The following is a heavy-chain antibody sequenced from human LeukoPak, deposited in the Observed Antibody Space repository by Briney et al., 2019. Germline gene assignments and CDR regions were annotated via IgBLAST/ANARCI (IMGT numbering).Heavy chain of an antibody. J-gene: IGHJ3*02. Sequence: SVKVSCKASGDTVTNDPLTWVRQAPGGGLEWMGGIIPIIDVPYYAQNFQGRVTITADKSTNTVYMEMSGLQSADTAIYYCARISDGYNDAYDIWGQGTVVTVPS. CDR2: IIPIIDVP. CDR3: ARISDGYNDAYDI. CDR1: GDTVTNDP. D-gene: IGHD5-24*01. V-gene: IGHV1-69*10.